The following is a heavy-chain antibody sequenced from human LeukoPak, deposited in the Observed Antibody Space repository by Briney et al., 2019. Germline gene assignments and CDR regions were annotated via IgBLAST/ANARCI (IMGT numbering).Heavy chain of an antibody. V-gene: IGHV1-2*06. D-gene: IGHD3-10*01. J-gene: IGHJ3*02. CDR2: INPNSGGT. Sequence: ASVKVSCKASGYTFTGYYMHWVRKAPGQGLERMGRINPNSGGTNYAQKFQGRVTMTRDMSISTAYMELTSLISDDTAVYYCASPLTFGAFDIWGQGTMVTVSS. CDR1: GYTFTGYY. CDR3: ASPLTFGAFDI.